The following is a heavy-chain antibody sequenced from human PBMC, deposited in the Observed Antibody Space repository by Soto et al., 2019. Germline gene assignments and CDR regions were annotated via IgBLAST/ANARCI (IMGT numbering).Heavy chain of an antibody. D-gene: IGHD3-22*01. CDR3: ASGAAFYYDTSRY. J-gene: IGHJ4*02. CDR2: MSPGGNNQ. V-gene: IGHV3-30-3*01. CDR1: GFNFNIHA. Sequence: GGSLSLSCAAPGFNFNIHALHWIRQAPGEGLEWVAVMSPGGNNQYYADSVTGRFTISRDTSKSTLYLQMTSLRPEDTAVYYCASGAAFYYDTSRYWGQGTLVTVSS.